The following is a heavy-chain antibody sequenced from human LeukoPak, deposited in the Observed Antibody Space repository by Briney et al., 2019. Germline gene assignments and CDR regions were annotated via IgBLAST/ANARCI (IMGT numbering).Heavy chain of an antibody. CDR1: GFPFSSYA. V-gene: IGHV3-64*01. D-gene: IGHD2-15*01. CDR3: ARDLRLRMFDY. Sequence: PGGSLRLSCASSGFPFSSYAMHWVRQAPGKGLEYVSAISSNGGSTYYTNSVKGRFTISRDNSKNTLYLQMGSLRAEDMAVYYCARDLRLRMFDYWGQGTLVTVSS. J-gene: IGHJ4*02. CDR2: ISSNGGST.